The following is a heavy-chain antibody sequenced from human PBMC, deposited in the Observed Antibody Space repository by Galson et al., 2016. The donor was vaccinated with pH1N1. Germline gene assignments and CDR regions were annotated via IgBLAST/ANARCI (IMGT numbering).Heavy chain of an antibody. CDR1: GYIFTRYY. CDR2: MNPADGGS. Sequence: SVKVSCKASGYIFTRYYIHWLRQAPGQGLEWMAVMNPADGGSIYNQKFQGRVTLTRDTSTSSVYLALTNMRSDDAAVYYCARRYYFDSWGQGTQVTVSS. V-gene: IGHV1-46*01. D-gene: IGHD3-9*01. J-gene: IGHJ4*02. CDR3: ARRYYFDS.